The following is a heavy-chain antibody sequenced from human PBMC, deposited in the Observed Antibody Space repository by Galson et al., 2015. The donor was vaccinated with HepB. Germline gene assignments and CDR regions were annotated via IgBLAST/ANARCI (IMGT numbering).Heavy chain of an antibody. V-gene: IGHV3-21*01. J-gene: IGHJ4*02. CDR3: AREPGYYYGSGSYYNELDY. CDR2: ISSSSSYI. D-gene: IGHD3-10*01. Sequence: SLRLSCAASGFTFSSYSMNWVRQAPGKGLEWVSSISSSSSYIYYADSVKGRFTISRDNAKNSLYLQMNSLRAEDTAVYYCAREPGYYYGSGSYYNELDYWGQGTLVTVSS. CDR1: GFTFSSYS.